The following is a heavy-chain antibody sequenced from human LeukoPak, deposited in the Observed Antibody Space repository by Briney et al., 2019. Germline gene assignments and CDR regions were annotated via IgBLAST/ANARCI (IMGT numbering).Heavy chain of an antibody. CDR1: GGSLSNDNR. CDR2: ISHSGNT. V-gene: IGHV4-4*02. Sequence: SETLSLTCAVSGGSLSNDNRWSWVRQPPGKGLEWIGEISHSGNTNYNPSLKSRVTISLDESKSQFSLKLSSVTAADTAVYYCAKNGFFSLGSWGQGTLVTVSS. J-gene: IGHJ4*02. CDR3: AKNGFFSLGS. D-gene: IGHD3/OR15-3a*01.